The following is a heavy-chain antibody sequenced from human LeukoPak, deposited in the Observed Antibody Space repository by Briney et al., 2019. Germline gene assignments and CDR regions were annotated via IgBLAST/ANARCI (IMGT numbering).Heavy chain of an antibody. CDR1: GGSFSGYY. CDR3: ARGILLRYFDWSYYYYYMDV. CDR2: INHSGST. J-gene: IGHJ6*03. Sequence: SETLSLTCAVYGGSFSGYYWSWIRQPPGKGLEWIGEINHSGSTNYNPSLKSRVTILVDTSKNQFSLKLSSVTAADTAVYYCARGILLRYFDWSYYYYYMDVWGKGTTVTVSS. D-gene: IGHD3-9*01. V-gene: IGHV4-34*01.